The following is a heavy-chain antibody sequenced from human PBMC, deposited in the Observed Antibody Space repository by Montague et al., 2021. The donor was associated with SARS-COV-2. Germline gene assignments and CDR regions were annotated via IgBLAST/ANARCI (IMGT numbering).Heavy chain of an antibody. CDR2: LYYTGST. CDR1: GGSISSSSYY. CDR3: ARDGSSWYYWFDP. Sequence: SETLSLTCTVSGGSISSSSYYWGWIRQPPGKGLEWIGSLYYTGSTYYNPSLKSRVTISVDTPKNQFSLKLSSVTAADTAVYYCARDGSSWYYWFDPWGQGTLVTVSS. J-gene: IGHJ5*02. V-gene: IGHV4-39*01. D-gene: IGHD6-13*01.